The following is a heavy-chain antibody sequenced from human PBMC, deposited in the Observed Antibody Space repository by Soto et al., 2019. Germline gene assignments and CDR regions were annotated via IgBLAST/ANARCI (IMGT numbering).Heavy chain of an antibody. V-gene: IGHV3-48*01. CDR2: ISSSSSTI. J-gene: IGHJ4*02. CDR1: GFTFSTYS. Sequence: GGSLRLSCAASGFTFSTYSMNWVRQAPGKGLEWVSYISSSSSTIYYADSVKDRFTISRDNAKNSLYLQMNSLRAEDTAVYYCARDGPRGYYYDNLDYWGQGTLVTVSS. D-gene: IGHD3-22*01. CDR3: ARDGPRGYYYDNLDY.